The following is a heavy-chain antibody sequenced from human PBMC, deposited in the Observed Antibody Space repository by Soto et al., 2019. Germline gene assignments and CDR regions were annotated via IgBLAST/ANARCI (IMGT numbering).Heavy chain of an antibody. CDR3: ARRVNAGAKYFXH. CDR1: SRYV. CDR2: LYDDGST. J-gene: IGHJ4*02. D-gene: IGHD1-26*01. Sequence: PSDTLSLTCPVFSRYVWGWFRQPPGKGLGWIGSLYDDGSTFYKQTLKSRVAISVDTSRNQISPEVTSVSATDTTIYYCARRVNAGAKYFXHWGQG. V-gene: IGHV4-39*01.